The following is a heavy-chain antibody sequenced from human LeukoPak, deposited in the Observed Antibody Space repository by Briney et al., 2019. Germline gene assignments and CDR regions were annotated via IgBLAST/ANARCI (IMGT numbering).Heavy chain of an antibody. J-gene: IGHJ4*02. D-gene: IGHD2-2*01. CDR3: ARGVWSSHNKEYFLDY. Sequence: ASVKVSCKTSGYTFDIYAMNWVRQAPGQRPEWMGWINAGNGKTKHSQSFQGRVTITRDTSASTAYMELSSLRSEDTAVYYCARGVWSSHNKEYFLDYWGQGTLVTVSS. CDR2: INAGNGKT. V-gene: IGHV1-3*01. CDR1: GYTFDIYA.